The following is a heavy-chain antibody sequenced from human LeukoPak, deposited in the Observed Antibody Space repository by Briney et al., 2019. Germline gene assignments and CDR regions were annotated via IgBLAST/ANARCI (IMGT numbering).Heavy chain of an antibody. V-gene: IGHV3-21*01. J-gene: IGHJ4*02. D-gene: IGHD6-6*01. CDR3: ARDGGAARLFDY. Sequence: GGSLRLSCAASGFTFSSYSMNWVRQAPGKGLEWVSSISSSSSYIYYADSVEGRFTISRDNAKNSLYLQMNSLRAEDTAVYYCARDGGAARLFDYWGQGTLVTVSS. CDR2: ISSSSSYI. CDR1: GFTFSSYS.